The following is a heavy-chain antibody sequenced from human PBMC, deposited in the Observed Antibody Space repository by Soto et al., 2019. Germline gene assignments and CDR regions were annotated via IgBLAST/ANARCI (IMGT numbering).Heavy chain of an antibody. J-gene: IGHJ4*02. CDR3: ARAPYFSGSYPSDYFHD. Sequence: ASVKVSCKASGYIFTNYAMHWVRQAPGQRLEWMGWINAANGNTKYSQKFQGRVTITTDTSASTAYMELSSLRSEDTAVYYCARAPYFSGSYPSDYFHDWGPAPLVTVAS. CDR1: GYIFTNYA. D-gene: IGHD3-10*01. CDR2: INAANGNT. V-gene: IGHV1-3*01.